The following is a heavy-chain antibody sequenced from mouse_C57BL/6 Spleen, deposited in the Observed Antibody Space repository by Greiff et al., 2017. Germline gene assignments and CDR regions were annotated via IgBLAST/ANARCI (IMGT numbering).Heavy chain of an antibody. CDR3: ARLTTVVAPLFDY. J-gene: IGHJ2*01. CDR2: INPSTGGT. Sequence: VQLKQSGPELVKPGASVKISCKASGYSFTGYYMNWVKQSPEKSLEWIGEINPSTGGTTYNQKFKAKATLTVDKSSSTAYMQLKSLTSEDSAVYYCARLTTVVAPLFDYWGQGTTLTVSS. D-gene: IGHD1-1*01. CDR1: GYSFTGYY. V-gene: IGHV1-42*01.